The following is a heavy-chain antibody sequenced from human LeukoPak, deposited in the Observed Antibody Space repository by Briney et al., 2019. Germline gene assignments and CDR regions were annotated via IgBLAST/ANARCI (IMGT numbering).Heavy chain of an antibody. D-gene: IGHD2-2*01. J-gene: IGHJ1*01. Sequence: PSETLSLTCTVSGGSISSGDYYWSWIRQPPGKGLEWIGYIYYSGSTYYNPSLKSRVTISVDTSKNQFSLKLSSVTAADTAVYYCACLYAPAEYFQHWGQGTLVTVSS. CDR2: IYYSGST. CDR1: GGSISSGDYY. CDR3: ACLYAPAEYFQH. V-gene: IGHV4-30-4*01.